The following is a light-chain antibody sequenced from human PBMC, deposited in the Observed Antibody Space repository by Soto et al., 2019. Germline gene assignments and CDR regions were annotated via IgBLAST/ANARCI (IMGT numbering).Light chain of an antibody. J-gene: IGKJ4*01. CDR1: QSVTNSE. Sequence: FVLTQSPGNLSLSPGERVTLSCKVSQSVTNSELAWYQQKPGQAPRLLIYAASSRATGIPDRFSGGGSGTDFTLTISRLEPEDSAVYYCQHFSSYPLTFGGGTKVDIK. V-gene: IGKV3-20*01. CDR3: QHFSSYPLT. CDR2: AAS.